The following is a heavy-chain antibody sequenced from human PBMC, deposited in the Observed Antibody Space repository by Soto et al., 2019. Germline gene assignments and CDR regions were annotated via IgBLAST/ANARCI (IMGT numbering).Heavy chain of an antibody. CDR3: AIEVHDYSNYPPPYYFDY. J-gene: IGHJ4*02. CDR1: GGTFSSYA. CDR2: IIPIFGTA. V-gene: IGHV1-69*01. D-gene: IGHD4-4*01. Sequence: QVQLVQSGAEVKKPGSSVKVSCKASGGTFSSYAISWVRQAPGQGLEWMGGIIPIFGTANYAQKFQGRVTITGDESTSTAYMELSSLRSEDTAVYYCAIEVHDYSNYPPPYYFDYWGQGTLVTVSS.